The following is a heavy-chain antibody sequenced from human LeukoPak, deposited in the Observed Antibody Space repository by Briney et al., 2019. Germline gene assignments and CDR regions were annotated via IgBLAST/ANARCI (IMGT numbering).Heavy chain of an antibody. J-gene: IGHJ6*03. CDR1: GYTLTELS. D-gene: IGHD1-26*01. V-gene: IGHV1-18*01. CDR2: ISAYNGNT. Sequence: ASVKVSCKVSGYTLTELSMHWVRQAPGKGLEWMGWISAYNGNTNYAQKLQGRVTMTTDTSTSTAYMELRSLRSDDTAVYYCARDRSGSYSYYYYYYMDVWGKGTTVTISS. CDR3: ARDRSGSYSYYYYYYMDV.